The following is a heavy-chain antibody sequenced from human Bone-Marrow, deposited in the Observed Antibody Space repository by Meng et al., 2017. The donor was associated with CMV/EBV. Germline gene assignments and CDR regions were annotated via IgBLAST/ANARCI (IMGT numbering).Heavy chain of an antibody. CDR2: IYPGDSDT. D-gene: IGHD2-2*01. J-gene: IGHJ4*02. Sequence: GGSLRLSCKGSGYSFTSYWIGWVRQMPGKGLEWMGIIYPGDSDTRYSPSFQGQVTISADKSISTAYLQWSSLKASDTAMYYCARVYCSSTSCLDYWGQGTRVTVSS. V-gene: IGHV5-51*01. CDR3: ARVYCSSTSCLDY. CDR1: GYSFTSYW.